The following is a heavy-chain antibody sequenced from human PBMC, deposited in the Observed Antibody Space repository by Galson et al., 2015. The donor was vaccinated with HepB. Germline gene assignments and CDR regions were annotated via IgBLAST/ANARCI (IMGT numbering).Heavy chain of an antibody. CDR2: IYYSDTWTT. CDR1: GGSISDHY. Sequence: LSLTCTVSGGSISDHYWSWTRQSPGKGLEWIGYIYYSDTWTTNYNPSLRSRVTISFDTSNNQVSLELSSVTAADTAMYYCGRQTHHQNPMDVWGQGTTVTVS. J-gene: IGHJ6*02. V-gene: IGHV4-59*08. CDR3: GRQTHHQNPMDV. D-gene: IGHD1-14*01.